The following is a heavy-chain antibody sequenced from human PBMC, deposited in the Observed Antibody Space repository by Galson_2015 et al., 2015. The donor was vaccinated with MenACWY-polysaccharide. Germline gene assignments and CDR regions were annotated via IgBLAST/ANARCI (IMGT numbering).Heavy chain of an antibody. CDR1: GFTFSSYA. D-gene: IGHD6-13*01. CDR2: VASDERDK. CDR3: ARDLRRIADYYFDY. V-gene: IGHV3-30*03. J-gene: IGHJ4*02. Sequence: SLRLSCAASGFTFSSYAMHWVRQVPGKGLEWVAVVASDERDKHHTDSVKGRFTISRDNSKNTLYLQMNSLTSEDTALYYCARDLRRIADYYFDYWGQGTVVTVSS.